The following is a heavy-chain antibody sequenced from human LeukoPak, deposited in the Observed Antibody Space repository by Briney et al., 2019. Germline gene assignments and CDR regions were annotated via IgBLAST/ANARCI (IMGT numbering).Heavy chain of an antibody. D-gene: IGHD1-26*01. Sequence: SETLSLTCAVYGGSFSGYYWSWIRQPPGKGLEWIGEINHSGSTNYNPSLKSRVTISVDTSKNQFSLKLRSVTAADTAVYYCARRRWSSGKTDYWGQGTLVTVSS. V-gene: IGHV4-34*01. CDR2: INHSGST. CDR3: ARRRWSSGKTDY. CDR1: GGSFSGYY. J-gene: IGHJ4*02.